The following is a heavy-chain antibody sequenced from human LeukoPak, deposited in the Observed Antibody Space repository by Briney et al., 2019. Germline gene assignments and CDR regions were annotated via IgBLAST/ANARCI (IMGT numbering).Heavy chain of an antibody. CDR3: ARDHKPYYYDSSGPFDP. J-gene: IGHJ5*02. CDR1: GGSISSYY. Sequence: PSETLSLTCTVSGGSISSYYWSWIRQPAGKGLEWIGRIYTSGSTNYNPSLKSRVTMSVGTSKNQFSLKLSSVTAADTAVYHCARDHKPYYYDSSGPFDPWGQGTLVTVSS. D-gene: IGHD3-22*01. V-gene: IGHV4-4*07. CDR2: IYTSGST.